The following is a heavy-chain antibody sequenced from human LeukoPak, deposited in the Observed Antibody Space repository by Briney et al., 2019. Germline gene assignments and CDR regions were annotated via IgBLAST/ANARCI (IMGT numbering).Heavy chain of an antibody. Sequence: SETLSLTCAVYGGSFSGYYWSWIRQPPGKGLEWIGEINHSGSTNYNPSLKSRVTTSVDTSKNQFSLKLSSVTAADTAVYYCARGARRGIVVVPAATKYYFDYWGQGTLVTVSS. CDR2: INHSGST. J-gene: IGHJ4*02. D-gene: IGHD2-2*01. V-gene: IGHV4-34*01. CDR1: GGSFSGYY. CDR3: ARGARRGIVVVPAATKYYFDY.